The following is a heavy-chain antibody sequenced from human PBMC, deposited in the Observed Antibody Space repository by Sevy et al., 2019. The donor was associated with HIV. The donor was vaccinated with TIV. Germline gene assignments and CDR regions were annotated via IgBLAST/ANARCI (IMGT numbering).Heavy chain of an antibody. J-gene: IGHJ6*03. D-gene: IGHD3-10*01. CDR1: GFTFSSYS. CDR2: ISSRSSYI. V-gene: IGHV3-21*01. CDR3: ASERGDYYYVDV. Sequence: GGSLRLSCAVSGFTFSSYSMNWVRQAPGKGLEWVSSISSRSSYIYYADSVKGRFTISRDNAKNSLYLQMNSLRVDDTAVYYCASERGDYYYVDVWGKGTAVTVSS.